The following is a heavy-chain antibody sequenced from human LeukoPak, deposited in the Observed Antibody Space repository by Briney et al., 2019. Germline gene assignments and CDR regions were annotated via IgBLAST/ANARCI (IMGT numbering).Heavy chain of an antibody. V-gene: IGHV3-74*01. CDR3: ARDPAYGDYVYDY. CDR2: IDSDGSST. D-gene: IGHD4-17*01. J-gene: IGHJ4*02. CDR1: GFTFSSYW. Sequence: GGSLRLSCAASGFTFSSYWMHWVRQAPGKGLVWVSRIDSDGSSTSYADSVKGRFTISRDNAKNTLYLQMNSLRAEDTAVYYCARDPAYGDYVYDYWGQGTLVTVSS.